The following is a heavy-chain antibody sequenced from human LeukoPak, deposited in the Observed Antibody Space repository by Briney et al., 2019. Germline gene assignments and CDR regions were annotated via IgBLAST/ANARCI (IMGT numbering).Heavy chain of an antibody. V-gene: IGHV4-59*01. CDR1: GGSMSSYY. CDR2: IYTSEST. J-gene: IGHJ6*03. CDR3: ARETSQKGAHYMDV. D-gene: IGHD3-16*01. Sequence: SETLSLTCTVSGGSMSSYYWSWVRQPPGKGLEWIGHIYTSESTNYNPSLKSRVTLSIDTSKNHFSLKLSSVTAADTAVYYCARETSQKGAHYMDVWGKGTTVTISS.